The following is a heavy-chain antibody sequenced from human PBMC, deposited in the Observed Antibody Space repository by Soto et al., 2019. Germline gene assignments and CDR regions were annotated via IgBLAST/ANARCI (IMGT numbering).Heavy chain of an antibody. CDR3: ARGRWDYSKKRDYYYYYMDV. D-gene: IGHD4-4*01. CDR2: ISAYNGNT. CDR1: GYTFTSYG. Sequence: QVQLVQSGAEVKKPGASVKVSCKASGYTFTSYGIIWVRQAPGQGLEWMGWISAYNGNTNYAQKLQGRVTMTTDTSTSTAYMELRSLRSDDTAVYYCARGRWDYSKKRDYYYYYMDVWGKGTTVTVSS. J-gene: IGHJ6*03. V-gene: IGHV1-18*01.